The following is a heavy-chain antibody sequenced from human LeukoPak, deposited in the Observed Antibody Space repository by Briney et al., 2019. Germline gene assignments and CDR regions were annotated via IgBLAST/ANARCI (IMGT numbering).Heavy chain of an antibody. CDR2: MNPKSGNT. CDR1: GYTFTSYD. Sequence: ASVKVFCKASGYTFTSYDINWVRQATGQGPEWMGWMNPKSGNTVYAQKFQGRVTITRNTPISTVYMELRSLRSEDTAVYYCARSYCSSTSCYSPDYWGQGTLVTVSS. V-gene: IGHV1-8*01. CDR3: ARSYCSSTSCYSPDY. J-gene: IGHJ4*02. D-gene: IGHD2-2*01.